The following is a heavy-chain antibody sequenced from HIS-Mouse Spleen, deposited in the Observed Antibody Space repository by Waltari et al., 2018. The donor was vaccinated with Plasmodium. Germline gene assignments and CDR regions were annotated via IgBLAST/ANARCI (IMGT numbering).Heavy chain of an antibody. V-gene: IGHV3-30*18. CDR2: ISYDGSNK. CDR3: AKDRRSSSWYVDY. J-gene: IGHJ4*02. CDR1: GFPFGSYG. D-gene: IGHD6-13*01. Sequence: QVQLVESGGGVVQPGRALRLSCAASGFPFGSYGMHWVRQAPGKGLEWVAGISYDGSNKYYADSVKGRFTISRDNSKNTLYLQMNSLRAEDTAVYYCAKDRRSSSWYVDYWGQGTLVTVSS.